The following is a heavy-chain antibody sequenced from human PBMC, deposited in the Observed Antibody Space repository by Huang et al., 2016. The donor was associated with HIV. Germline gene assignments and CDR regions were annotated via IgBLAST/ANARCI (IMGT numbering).Heavy chain of an antibody. D-gene: IGHD6-13*01. Sequence: QVQLGESGGGVVQPEKSLRLSCAASGFDFSSYAMNWVRQAPGKGTHGVAVISNDGNNMYYSDSVKGRFIISRDNSKNTLYLQMNSLRGEDTAIYYCARGGTLGTSWYRPFDYWGQGTLVTVSS. CDR3: ARGGTLGTSWYRPFDY. J-gene: IGHJ4*02. CDR2: ISNDGNNM. V-gene: IGHV3-30-3*01. CDR1: GFDFSSYA.